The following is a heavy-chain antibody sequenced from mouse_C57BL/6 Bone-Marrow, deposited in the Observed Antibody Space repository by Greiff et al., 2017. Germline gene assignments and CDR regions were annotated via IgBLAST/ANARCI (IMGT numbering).Heavy chain of an antibody. CDR2: ISSGGSYT. CDR3: ARQNYYGSSYVGAMDY. D-gene: IGHD1-1*01. V-gene: IGHV5-6*02. J-gene: IGHJ4*01. Sequence: DVMLVESGGDLVKPGGSLKLSCAASGFTFSSYGMSWVRQTPDKRLEWVATISSGGSYTYYPDNVKGRFTISRDNAKNTLYLQMSSLKSEDTAMYYCARQNYYGSSYVGAMDYWGQGTSVTVSS. CDR1: GFTFSSYG.